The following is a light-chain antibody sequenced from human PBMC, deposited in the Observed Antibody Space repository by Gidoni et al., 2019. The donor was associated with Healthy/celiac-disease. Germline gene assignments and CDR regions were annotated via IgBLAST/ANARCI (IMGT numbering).Light chain of an antibody. CDR3: QVWDSSSDHPV. J-gene: IGLJ3*02. CDR2: YDS. Sequence: PGKTARITCGGNNIGSKSVHWYQQKPGQAPVLVIYYDSDRPSGIPERFTGSNSGNTATLTISRVEAGDEADYYFQVWDSSSDHPVFGGGTKLTVL. V-gene: IGLV3-21*04. CDR1: NIGSKS.